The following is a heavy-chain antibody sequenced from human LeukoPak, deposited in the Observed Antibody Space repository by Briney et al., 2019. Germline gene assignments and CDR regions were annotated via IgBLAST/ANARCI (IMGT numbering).Heavy chain of an antibody. Sequence: PGGSLRLSCAASGFTFSSYWMCWVRQAPGKGPECVTTINQDGSQKYYVDSVKGRFTISRDNAKNSLYLQMNSLRAEDTAVYYCAREDGSGSYYIAYFDYWGQGTLVTVSS. CDR3: AREDGSGSYYIAYFDY. D-gene: IGHD3-10*01. J-gene: IGHJ4*02. V-gene: IGHV3-7*01. CDR2: INQDGSQK. CDR1: GFTFSSYW.